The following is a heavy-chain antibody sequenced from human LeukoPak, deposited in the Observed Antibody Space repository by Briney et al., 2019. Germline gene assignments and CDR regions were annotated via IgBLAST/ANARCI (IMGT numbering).Heavy chain of an antibody. CDR3: ARAPAVADDYYYYGMDV. J-gene: IGHJ6*02. CDR2: IYYSGST. V-gene: IGHV4-59*01. Sequence: SETLPLTCTVSGGSISSYYWSWIRQPPGKGLEWIGYIYYSGSTNYNPSLKSRVTISVDTSKNQFSLKLSSVTAADTAVYYCARAPAVADDYYYYGMDVWGQGTTVTVSS. CDR1: GGSISSYY. D-gene: IGHD6-19*01.